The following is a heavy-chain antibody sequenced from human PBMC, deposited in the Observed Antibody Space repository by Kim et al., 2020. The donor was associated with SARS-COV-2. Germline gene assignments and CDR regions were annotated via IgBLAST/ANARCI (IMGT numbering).Heavy chain of an antibody. D-gene: IGHD3-3*01. CDR1: GGTFSSYA. J-gene: IGHJ3*02. V-gene: IGHV1-69*13. CDR2: IIPIFGTA. CDR3: ARTNDFWSGYYLGSDAFDI. Sequence: SVKVSCKASGGTFSSYAISWVRQAPGQGLEWMGGIIPIFGTANYAQKFQGRVTITADESTSTAYMELSSLRSEDTAVYYCARTNDFWSGYYLGSDAFDIGGQGTMVTVSS.